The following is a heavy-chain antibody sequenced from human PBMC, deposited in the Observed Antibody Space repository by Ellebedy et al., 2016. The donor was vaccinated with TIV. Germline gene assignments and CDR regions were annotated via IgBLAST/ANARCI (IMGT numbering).Heavy chain of an antibody. CDR1: GYTFTNYG. CDR2: ISTYNGNT. D-gene: IGHD6-19*01. CDR3: ARVRFSAAGTYDS. J-gene: IGHJ4*02. V-gene: IGHV1-18*01. Sequence: AASVKVSCKASGYTFTNYGISWVRQAPGQGLEWMGWISTYNGNTDYAQNLQGRVTMTTDTSTSTAYMELRSLRSDDTAVYYCARVRFSAAGTYDSWGQGTLVTVSS.